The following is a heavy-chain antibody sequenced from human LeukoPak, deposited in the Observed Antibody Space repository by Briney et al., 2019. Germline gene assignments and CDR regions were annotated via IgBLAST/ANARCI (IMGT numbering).Heavy chain of an antibody. V-gene: IGHV3-23*01. Sequence: GGSLRLSCEASGYTFGSFAMYWVRQAPGKGLEWIAGIFGSGGSPHYADSVRGRFTISRDISKNTLYLQMNSLRAEDTAVYYCARSSISPHYYFYYMDVWGKGTTVTVSS. CDR1: GYTFGSFA. J-gene: IGHJ6*03. CDR2: IFGSGGSP. D-gene: IGHD2-2*01. CDR3: ARSSISPHYYFYYMDV.